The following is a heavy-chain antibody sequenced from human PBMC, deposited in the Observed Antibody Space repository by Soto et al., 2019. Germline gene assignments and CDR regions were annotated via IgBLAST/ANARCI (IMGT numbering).Heavy chain of an antibody. CDR2: ISSTSSAR. CDR1: GXTFSVHS. J-gene: IGHJ6*02. V-gene: IGHV3-48*02. Sequence: LRLSCAASGXTFSVHSMNWVRRAPGKGLEWVSYISSTSSARYYADSVRGRFTISRDNVKYSLYLQMNSLTDEDTAVYYCARDSDIYYGMDVWGQGTTVTVSS. CDR3: ARDSDIYYGMDV. D-gene: IGHD3-9*01.